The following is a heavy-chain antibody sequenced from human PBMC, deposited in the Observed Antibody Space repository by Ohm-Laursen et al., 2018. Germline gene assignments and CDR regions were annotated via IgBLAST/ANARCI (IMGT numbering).Heavy chain of an antibody. CDR3: AKAQSGQIDH. D-gene: IGHD3-3*01. J-gene: IGHJ4*02. CDR1: GFTFSSYA. Sequence: SLRLSCAAPGFTFSSYAMSWVRQAPGKGLEWVSSVTGSGGATYYADSVKGRFTISRDNSKNTLYLQMNSLTAEDTAVYYSAKAQSGQIDHWGQGILVTVSS. CDR2: VTGSGGAT. V-gene: IGHV3-23*01.